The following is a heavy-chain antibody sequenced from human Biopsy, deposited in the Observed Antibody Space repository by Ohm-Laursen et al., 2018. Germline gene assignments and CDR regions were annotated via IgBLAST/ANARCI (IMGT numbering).Heavy chain of an antibody. J-gene: IGHJ4*02. CDR1: GGSFTGHY. V-gene: IGHV4-59*11. Sequence: GTLSLTCTVSGGSFTGHYWCWIRQPPGKGLEGIGHISYTGYTSYNASLKRRVTISVDTSRNHFSLRLSSLTAADTAVYYCARGSNDFGGLYFPRWGQGTLLTVSS. D-gene: IGHD4-23*01. CDR2: ISYTGYT. CDR3: ARGSNDFGGLYFPR.